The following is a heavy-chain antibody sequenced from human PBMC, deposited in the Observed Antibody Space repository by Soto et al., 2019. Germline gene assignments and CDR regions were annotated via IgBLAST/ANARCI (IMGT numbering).Heavy chain of an antibody. V-gene: IGHV1-69*01. Sequence: SVKVSCKASGGTFSSYAISGVRQAPGQGLEWMGGIIPIFGTANYAQKFQGRVTITADESTSTAYMELSSLRSEDTAVYYCARSPYDSSGHLFDYWGQGTLVTVPS. J-gene: IGHJ4*02. CDR1: GGTFSSYA. CDR3: ARSPYDSSGHLFDY. CDR2: IIPIFGTA. D-gene: IGHD3-22*01.